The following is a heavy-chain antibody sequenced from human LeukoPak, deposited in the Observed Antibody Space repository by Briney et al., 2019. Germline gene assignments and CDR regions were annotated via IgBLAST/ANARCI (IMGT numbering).Heavy chain of an antibody. J-gene: IGHJ6*02. V-gene: IGHV3-66*01. D-gene: IGHD3-10*01. CDR1: GFTVSNY. Sequence: GGTLRLSCADSGFTVSNYMSWVRQAPGKGLEWVSVIYTGGGTYYADSVKGRFTISRDNSKNTLYLQMNSLRAEDTAVYYCATRYGSGSYHMDVWGQGTTVTVSS. CDR3: ATRYGSGSYHMDV. CDR2: IYTGGGT.